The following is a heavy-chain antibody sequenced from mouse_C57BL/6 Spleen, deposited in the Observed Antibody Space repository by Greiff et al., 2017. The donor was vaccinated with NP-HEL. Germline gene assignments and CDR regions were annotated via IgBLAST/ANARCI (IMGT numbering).Heavy chain of an antibody. J-gene: IGHJ2*01. CDR1: GYSITSGYY. Sequence: EVQLVESGPGLVKPSQSLSLTCSVTGYSITSGYYWNWIRQFPGNKLEWMGYISYDGSNNYNPSLKNRISITRDTSKNQFFLKLNSVTTEDTATYYCAYGSSFFDYWGQGTTLTVSS. CDR3: AYGSSFFDY. CDR2: ISYDGSN. V-gene: IGHV3-6*01. D-gene: IGHD1-1*01.